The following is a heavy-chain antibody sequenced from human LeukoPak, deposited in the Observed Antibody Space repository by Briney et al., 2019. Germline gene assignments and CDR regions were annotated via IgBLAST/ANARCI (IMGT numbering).Heavy chain of an antibody. J-gene: IGHJ4*02. CDR1: GYSFTTYW. CDR3: ARLVFGSGWFIDY. V-gene: IGHV5-51*01. D-gene: IGHD6-19*01. Sequence: GESLKISCKGSGYSFTTYWIGWVRQMPGQGLEWMGILYPGDSDTRYSPSFQGQVTISADKSSSSAYLQWSSLEASDTAMYYCARLVFGSGWFIDYWGQGTLVTVSS. CDR2: LYPGDSDT.